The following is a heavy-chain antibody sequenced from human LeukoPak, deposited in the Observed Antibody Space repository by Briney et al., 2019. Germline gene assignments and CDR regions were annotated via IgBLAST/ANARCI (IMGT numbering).Heavy chain of an antibody. CDR2: ISSGSGTI. D-gene: IGHD4-11*01. J-gene: IGHJ3*02. Sequence: GGSLRLSCAASGFTFSSYSMNWVRQAPGKGLEYVSYISSGSGTIYYADSVKGRFTISRDNAKNSLYLRMNSLSAEDTAVYYCARAQKYSYDAFDIWGQGTMVTVSS. V-gene: IGHV3-48*04. CDR3: ARAQKYSYDAFDI. CDR1: GFTFSSYS.